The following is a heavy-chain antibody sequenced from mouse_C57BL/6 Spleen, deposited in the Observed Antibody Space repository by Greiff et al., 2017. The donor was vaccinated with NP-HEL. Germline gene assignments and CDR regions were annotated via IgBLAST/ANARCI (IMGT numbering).Heavy chain of an antibody. J-gene: IGHJ4*01. CDR1: GYSFTGYY. Sequence: EVQLQQSGPELVKPGASVKISCKASGYSFTGYYMNWVKQSPEKSLEWIGEINPSTGGTTYNQKFKAKATLTVDKSSSTAYMQLKSLTSEDSAVYYCARRGLYYDYDSYAMDYWGQGTSVTVSS. V-gene: IGHV1-42*01. D-gene: IGHD2-4*01. CDR3: ARRGLYYDYDSYAMDY. CDR2: INPSTGGT.